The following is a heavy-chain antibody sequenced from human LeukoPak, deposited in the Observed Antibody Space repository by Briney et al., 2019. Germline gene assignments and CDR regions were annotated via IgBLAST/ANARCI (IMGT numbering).Heavy chain of an antibody. D-gene: IGHD1-1*01. Sequence: PSETLSLTCAVYGGSFSGQYWGWIRQPPGKGLEWIGEINHRGSISYNASLKSRVTISVDTSKNQFSLRLSSVTAADTAVYYCAKVEGTPSWGRGTLVTVSS. CDR3: AKVEGTPS. CDR2: INHRGSI. J-gene: IGHJ4*02. CDR1: GGSFSGQY. V-gene: IGHV4-34*01.